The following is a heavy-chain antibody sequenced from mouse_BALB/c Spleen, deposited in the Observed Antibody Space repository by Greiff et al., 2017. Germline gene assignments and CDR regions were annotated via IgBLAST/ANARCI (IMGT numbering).Heavy chain of an antibody. D-gene: IGHD1-1*01. J-gene: IGHJ2*01. Sequence: EVKLMESGGGLVKPGGSLKLSCAASGFTFSSYTMSWVRQTPEKRLEWVATISSGGGNTYYPDSVKGRFTISRDNAKNNLYLQMSSLRSEDTALYYCARYDYGTPFDYWGQGTTLTVSS. CDR1: GFTFSSYT. V-gene: IGHV5-9*03. CDR3: ARYDYGTPFDY. CDR2: ISSGGGNT.